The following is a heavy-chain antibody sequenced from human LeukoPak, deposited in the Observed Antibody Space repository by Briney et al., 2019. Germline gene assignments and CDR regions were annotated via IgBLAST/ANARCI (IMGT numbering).Heavy chain of an antibody. J-gene: IGHJ5*02. Sequence: SETLSLTCAVYGGSFSGYYWSWIRQPPGKGLEWTGEINHSGSTNYNPSLKSRVTISVDTSKNQFSLKLSSVTAADTAVYYCARGLTIFGVVPIQRGFDPWGQGTLVTVSS. CDR1: GGSFSGYY. CDR3: ARGLTIFGVVPIQRGFDP. V-gene: IGHV4-34*01. D-gene: IGHD3-3*01. CDR2: INHSGST.